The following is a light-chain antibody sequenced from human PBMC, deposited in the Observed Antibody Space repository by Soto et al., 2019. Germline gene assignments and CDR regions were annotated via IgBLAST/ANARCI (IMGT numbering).Light chain of an antibody. V-gene: IGLV1-47*01. Sequence: QSVLTQSPSASGTPGQRVTISCSGSSSNTGSNYVYWYQQLPGTAPKLLIYRNDERPSGVPDRFSGSKSDTSASLAISGLRSEDEADYFCAAWDDSLSAAVFGGGTKLTVL. CDR1: SSNTGSNY. CDR2: RND. J-gene: IGLJ2*01. CDR3: AAWDDSLSAAV.